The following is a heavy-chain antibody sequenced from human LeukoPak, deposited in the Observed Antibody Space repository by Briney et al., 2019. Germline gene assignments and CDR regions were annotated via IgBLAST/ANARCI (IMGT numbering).Heavy chain of an antibody. D-gene: IGHD5-18*01. V-gene: IGHV3-21*01. Sequence: PGGSLRLSCAASEFPSSSYNMNWVRQAPGKGLEWVSSISSSSSYIYYADSVKGRFTISRDNAKNSLYLQMNSLRAEDTAVYYCPRVWRYGYANYKCYWGQGTLVTVSS. CDR2: ISSSSSYI. CDR3: PRVWRYGYANYKCY. CDR1: EFPSSSYN. J-gene: IGHJ4*02.